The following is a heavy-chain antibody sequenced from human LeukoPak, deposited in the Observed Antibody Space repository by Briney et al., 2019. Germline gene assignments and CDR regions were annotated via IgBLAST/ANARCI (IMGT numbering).Heavy chain of an antibody. J-gene: IGHJ4*02. CDR2: MHSKGEDR. CDR1: GFTFSTYW. V-gene: IGHV3-7*01. Sequence: GQSLRLSCAPSGFTFSTYWMSWVGLGTGKGLEWVASMHSKGEDRDHVESVKGRFTICRDNAKNSLFLQMNSLRAEDTAVYYCVRLFGGVTTFDYLGQGTMVAVSS. CDR3: VRLFGGVTTFDY. D-gene: IGHD4-17*01.